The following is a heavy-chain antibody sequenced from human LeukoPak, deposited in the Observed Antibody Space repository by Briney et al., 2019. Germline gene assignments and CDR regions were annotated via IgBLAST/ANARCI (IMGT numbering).Heavy chain of an antibody. J-gene: IGHJ4*02. CDR1: GYTFTGYY. D-gene: IGHD6-19*01. CDR3: ARGAPMYSSGWIYYFDY. V-gene: IGHV1-2*02. CDR2: INPNGGGT. Sequence: GASVKVSCKASGYTFTGYYMHWVRQAPGQGLEWMGWINPNGGGTNYAQKFQGRVTMTRDTSISTAYMELSRLRSDDTAVYYCARGAPMYSSGWIYYFDYWGQGTLVTVSS.